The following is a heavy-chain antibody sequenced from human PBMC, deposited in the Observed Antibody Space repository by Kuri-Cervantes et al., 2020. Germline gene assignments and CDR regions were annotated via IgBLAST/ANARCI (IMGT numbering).Heavy chain of an antibody. Sequence: GESLKISCSASGFTFSSYAMSWVRQAPGKGLELVSAISGSGGSTYYADSVKGRFTISRDNSKDTLYLQVNSLRAEDTAIYYCAKGKISTTGLDYWGQGNLVTVSS. CDR1: GFTFSSYA. CDR3: AKGKISTTGLDY. J-gene: IGHJ4*02. CDR2: ISGSGGST. D-gene: IGHD1-1*01. V-gene: IGHV3-23*01.